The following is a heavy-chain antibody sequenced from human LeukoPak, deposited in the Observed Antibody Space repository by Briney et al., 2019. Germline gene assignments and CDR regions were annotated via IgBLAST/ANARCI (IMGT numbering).Heavy chain of an antibody. CDR3: ARVKDGDYVWGSYRTDAFDI. CDR2: IKQDGSQK. CDR1: GFTFSSYW. V-gene: IGHV3-7*01. J-gene: IGHJ3*02. D-gene: IGHD3-16*02. Sequence: GGSLRLSCAASGFTFSSYWMSWVRQAPGKGLEWVANIKQDGSQKYYVDSVKGRFSISRDNAKNSLYLQMNSLRAEDTAVYYCARVKDGDYVWGSYRTDAFDIWGQGTMVTVSS.